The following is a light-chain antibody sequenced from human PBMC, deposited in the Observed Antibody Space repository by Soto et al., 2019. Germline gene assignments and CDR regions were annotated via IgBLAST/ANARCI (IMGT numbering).Light chain of an antibody. CDR3: QTWGTGVV. CDR2: VNSDGSH. CDR1: SGHSTYA. V-gene: IGLV4-69*01. J-gene: IGLJ2*01. Sequence: QPVLTQSPSASASLGASVKLTCTLSSGHSTYAISWHQQQPEKGPRYLMKVNSDGSHSKGGGIPDRFSGSSSGAERYLTISSLQTEDEADYYCQTWGTGVVFGGGTQLTVL.